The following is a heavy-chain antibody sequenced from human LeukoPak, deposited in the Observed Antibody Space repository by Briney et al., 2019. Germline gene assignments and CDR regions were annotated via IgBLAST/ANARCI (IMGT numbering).Heavy chain of an antibody. CDR2: ISPNHGNT. CDR1: GCTFTSYG. CDR3: AREGCSGSSCYCATQYWFDS. V-gene: IGHV1-18*01. Sequence: ASVKVSCKASGCTFTSYGISWVRQAPGQGLEWMGRISPNHGNTNYAQKLQGRVTMTTDKSTSTAYMELRSLRSDDTAVYYCAREGCSGSSCYCATQYWFDSWGQGTLVSVCS. D-gene: IGHD2-2*01. J-gene: IGHJ5*01.